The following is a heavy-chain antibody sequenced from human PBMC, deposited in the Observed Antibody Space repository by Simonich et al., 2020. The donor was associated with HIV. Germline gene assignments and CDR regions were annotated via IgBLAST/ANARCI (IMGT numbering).Heavy chain of an antibody. CDR3: AKRLWNVAAAGDPFDY. J-gene: IGHJ4*02. CDR1: GFTFSSYS. V-gene: IGHV3-23*01. CDR2: ISVSGGRT. Sequence: EVQLLESGGGLVQPGGSLRLSCAASGFTFSSYSMSWVRQAPGKGLEWVSAISVSGGRTYYADSVKGRFTISRDNSKNTLYLQMNSLGAEDTAVYYCAKRLWNVAAAGDPFDYWGQGTLVTVSS. D-gene: IGHD6-13*01.